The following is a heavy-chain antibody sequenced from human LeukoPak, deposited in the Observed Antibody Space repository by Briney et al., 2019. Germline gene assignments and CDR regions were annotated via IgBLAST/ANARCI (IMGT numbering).Heavy chain of an antibody. J-gene: IGHJ4*02. CDR1: GVSISSSSYY. D-gene: IGHD5-18*01. Sequence: PSETLSLTCTVSGVSISSSSYYWDWIRQPPGKGLEWIGSIYYSGSTYYNPSLKSRVTISVDTSKNQFSLKLSSVTAADTAVYYCAREVDGTAMDDYWGQGTLVTVSS. CDR2: IYYSGST. CDR3: AREVDGTAMDDY. V-gene: IGHV4-39*07.